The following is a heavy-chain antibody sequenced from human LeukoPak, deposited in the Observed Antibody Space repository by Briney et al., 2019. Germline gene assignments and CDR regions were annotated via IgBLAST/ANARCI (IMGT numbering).Heavy chain of an antibody. CDR2: IKEDGSEK. V-gene: IGHV3-7*01. J-gene: IGHJ4*02. Sequence: GGSLRLSCAASGFTFSSYWMSWVRQTPGKGLEWMAHIKEDGSEKYYVDSVKGRFTISRDNAKKSLYLQMNSLRAEDTALYYCAREGGIYSYGYGRFDYWGQGTLVTVSS. D-gene: IGHD5-18*01. CDR1: GFTFSSYW. CDR3: AREGGIYSYGYGRFDY.